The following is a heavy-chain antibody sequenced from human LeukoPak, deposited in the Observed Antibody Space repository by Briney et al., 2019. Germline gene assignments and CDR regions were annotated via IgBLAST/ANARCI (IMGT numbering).Heavy chain of an antibody. CDR1: GGSISSYY. CDR3: ARGDYYDSSGYYPPQV. V-gene: IGHV4-59*01. CDR2: IYYSGST. D-gene: IGHD3-22*01. Sequence: KASETLSLTCTVSGGSISSYYWSWIRQPPGKGLEWIGYIYYSGSTNYNPSLKSRVTISVDTSKNQFSLKLSSVTAADTAVYYCARGDYYDSSGYYPPQVWGQGTMVTVSS. J-gene: IGHJ3*01.